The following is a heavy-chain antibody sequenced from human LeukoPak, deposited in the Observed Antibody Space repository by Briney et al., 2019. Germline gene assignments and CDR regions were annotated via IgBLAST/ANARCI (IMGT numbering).Heavy chain of an antibody. V-gene: IGHV1-18*01. CDR3: AREASSTWYAMFDF. CDR2: ISAYNGNT. CDR1: GYTFTSYG. J-gene: IGHJ4*02. Sequence: ASVKVSCKASGYTFTSYGISWVRQAPGQGLEWMGWISAYNGNTNYAQKLQGRVTMTTDTSTSTAYMELRSLRPDDTAVYYCAREASSTWYAMFDFWGQGTLVTVSS. D-gene: IGHD6-13*01.